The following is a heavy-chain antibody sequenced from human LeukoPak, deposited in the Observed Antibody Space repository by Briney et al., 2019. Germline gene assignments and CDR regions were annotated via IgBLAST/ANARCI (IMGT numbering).Heavy chain of an antibody. CDR1: GFTFSSYS. J-gene: IGHJ4*02. V-gene: IGHV3-48*02. D-gene: IGHD3-16*02. CDR2: ISSSSSTI. CDR3: ARDTYYDYIWGSYRWNYFDY. Sequence: GGSLRLSCAASGFTFSSYSMNWVRQAPGKGLEWVSYISSSSSTIYCADSVKGRFTISRDNAKNSLYLQMNSLRDEDTAVYYCARDTYYDYIWGSYRWNYFDYWGQGTLVTVSS.